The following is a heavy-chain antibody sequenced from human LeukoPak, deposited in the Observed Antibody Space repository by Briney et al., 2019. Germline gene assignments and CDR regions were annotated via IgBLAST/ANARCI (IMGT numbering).Heavy chain of an antibody. Sequence: GRSLRLSCAASGFTFSSYAMHWVRQAPGKGLEWVAVISYDGSNKYYADSVKGRFTISRDNSKNTLYLQMNSLRAGDTAVYYCARSAVDTAMVTVYWGQGTLVIVSS. CDR3: ARSAVDTAMVTVY. CDR1: GFTFSSYA. D-gene: IGHD5-18*01. J-gene: IGHJ4*02. CDR2: ISYDGSNK. V-gene: IGHV3-30-3*01.